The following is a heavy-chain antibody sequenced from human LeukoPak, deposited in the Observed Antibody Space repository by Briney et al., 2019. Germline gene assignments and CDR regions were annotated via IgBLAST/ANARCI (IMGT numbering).Heavy chain of an antibody. CDR2: ISPNGGST. V-gene: IGHV3-64*03. CDR1: GFIFSVYA. CDR3: VKAPDIVEVPAGGPGCYYGMDV. J-gene: IGHJ6*02. Sequence: GGSLRLSCSASGFIFSVYAMYWVRQAPGRGLEYVSTISPNGGSTYYADSLKGRFTISRDNSKSTLYLQMNSLRSDDTAVYYCVKAPDIVEVPAGGPGCYYGMDVWGQGTTVTVSS. D-gene: IGHD2-2*01.